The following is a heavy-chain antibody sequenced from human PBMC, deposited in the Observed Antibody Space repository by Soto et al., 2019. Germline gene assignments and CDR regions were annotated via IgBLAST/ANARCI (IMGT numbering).Heavy chain of an antibody. CDR1: GFTFTSSA. V-gene: IGHV1-58*01. D-gene: IGHD6-19*01. J-gene: IGHJ6*02. CDR2: IVVGSGNT. Sequence: GASVKVSCKASGFTFTSSAVQWVRQARGQRLEWIGWIVVGSGNTNYAQKFQERVTITRGMSTSTAYMELSSLRSEDTAVYYCAADFDSSGWYRVAYYYGMDVWGQGTTVTVSS. CDR3: AADFDSSGWYRVAYYYGMDV.